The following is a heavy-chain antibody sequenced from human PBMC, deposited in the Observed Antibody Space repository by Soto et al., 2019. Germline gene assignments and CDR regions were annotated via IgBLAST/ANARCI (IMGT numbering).Heavy chain of an antibody. CDR3: AREGLEITMVRAVPLDYCGMDV. J-gene: IGHJ6*02. Sequence: ASVKVSCKASGYTFTSYDINWVRQATGQGLEWMGWMNPNSGNTGYAQKFQGRVTMTRNTSISTAYMELSSLRSEDTAVYYCAREGLEITMVRAVPLDYCGMDVCGQGTMVTVFS. V-gene: IGHV1-8*01. CDR2: MNPNSGNT. CDR1: GYTFTSYD. D-gene: IGHD3-10*01.